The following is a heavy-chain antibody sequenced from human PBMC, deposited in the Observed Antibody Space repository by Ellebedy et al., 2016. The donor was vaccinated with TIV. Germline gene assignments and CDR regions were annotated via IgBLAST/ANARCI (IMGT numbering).Heavy chain of an antibody. J-gene: IGHJ6*02. CDR1: GFTFSGYW. Sequence: GESLKISCAASGFTFSGYWMHWVRQAPGKGLEWVSTVGLPRSYTSSADSVRGRFTISRDDARSTLYLHMNSLRAEDTAIYDCARHSYTVLHAMDVWGRGTTVTVSS. CDR2: VGLPRSYT. V-gene: IGHV3-21*06. D-gene: IGHD3-16*02. CDR3: ARHSYTVLHAMDV.